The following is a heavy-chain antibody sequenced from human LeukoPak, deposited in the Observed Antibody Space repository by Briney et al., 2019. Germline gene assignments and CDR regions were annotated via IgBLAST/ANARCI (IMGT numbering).Heavy chain of an antibody. V-gene: IGHV1-3*01. J-gene: IGHJ6*02. CDR3: ARARDRYDVLTGFASLYYYYGMDV. Sequence: ASVKVSCKASGYTFTSYAMHWVRQAPGQRLEWMGWINAGNGNTKYSQKFQGRVTITRDTSASTAYMELSSLRSEDTAVYYCARARDRYDVLTGFASLYYYYGMDVWGRGTTVTVSS. CDR1: GYTFTSYA. CDR2: INAGNGNT. D-gene: IGHD3-9*01.